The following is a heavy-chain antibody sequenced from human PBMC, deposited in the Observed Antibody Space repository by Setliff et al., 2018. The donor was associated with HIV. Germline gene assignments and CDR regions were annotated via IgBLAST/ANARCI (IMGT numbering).Heavy chain of an antibody. J-gene: IGHJ4*02. V-gene: IGHV4-39*07. Sequence: SETLSLTCTVSGGSMSSSGPGYYWGWVRQTPGGGLEWIGSVYYRGRTYYNPSLKSRVTISVDTSKSQFSLKLTSVTAADTAVYYCARNDDYGGKSHDCWGQGTLVTVSS. CDR2: VYYRGRT. CDR3: ARNDDYGGKSHDC. CDR1: GGSMSSSGPGYY. D-gene: IGHD4-17*01.